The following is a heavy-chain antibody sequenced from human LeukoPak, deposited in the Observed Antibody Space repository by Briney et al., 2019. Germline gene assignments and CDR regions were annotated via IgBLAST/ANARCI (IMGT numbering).Heavy chain of an antibody. CDR1: GFTFSSYS. V-gene: IGHV3-23*01. CDR2: INYSGRDT. Sequence: PGGSLRLSCAASGFTFSSYSMTWVRQAPGKGLDWVSVINYSGRDTFYADSVKGRFTISRDNSKNTLYLETNSLRVEDTAIYYCAKAPAGIRRPLEYWGQGSLVTVSS. J-gene: IGHJ4*02. D-gene: IGHD2-2*02. CDR3: AKAPAGIRRPLEY.